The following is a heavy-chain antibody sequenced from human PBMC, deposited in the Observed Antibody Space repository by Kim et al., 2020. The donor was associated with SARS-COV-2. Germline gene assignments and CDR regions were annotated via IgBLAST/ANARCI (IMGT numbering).Heavy chain of an antibody. V-gene: IGHV3-30*18. J-gene: IGHJ4*02. CDR2: ITYDGSNT. CDR1: GFTFSSYA. D-gene: IGHD6-19*01. Sequence: GGSLRLSCAASGFTFSSYAMNWVRQAPGKGLEWVAVITYDGSNTYYADSVKGRFTISRDNSKNTLYLQMNSLRAEDTAVYYCAKEKGSGCWCAPGSFDYWGQGTLVTVSS. CDR3: AKEKGSGCWCAPGSFDY.